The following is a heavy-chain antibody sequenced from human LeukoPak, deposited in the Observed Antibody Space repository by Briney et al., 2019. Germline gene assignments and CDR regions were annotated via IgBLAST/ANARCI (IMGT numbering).Heavy chain of an antibody. D-gene: IGHD6-13*01. V-gene: IGHV3-48*03. CDR2: ISSSGSTI. CDR3: ASGAAGPIDY. J-gene: IGHJ4*02. Sequence: GSLRLSCAASGFTFSSYEVNWVRQAPGKGLEWVSYISSSGSTIYYADSVKGRFTISRDNAKNSLYLQMNSLTAEDTAVYYCASGAAGPIDYWGQGTVVTVSS. CDR1: GFTFSSYE.